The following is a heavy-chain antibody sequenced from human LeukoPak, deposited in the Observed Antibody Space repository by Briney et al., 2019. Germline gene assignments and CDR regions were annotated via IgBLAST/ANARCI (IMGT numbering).Heavy chain of an antibody. CDR1: GFTFRSYA. CDR2: ISVSGGTT. D-gene: IGHD1-26*01. CDR3: AKKYSGSYWSPTDY. V-gene: IGHV3-23*01. Sequence: PGGSLRLSCAASGFTFRSYAMSWVRQAPGKGLEWVSAISVSGGTTYYADSVKGRFTISRDNSKNTLYLQMNSLRPEDTAVYYCAKKYSGSYWSPTDYWGQGTLVTVSS. J-gene: IGHJ4*02.